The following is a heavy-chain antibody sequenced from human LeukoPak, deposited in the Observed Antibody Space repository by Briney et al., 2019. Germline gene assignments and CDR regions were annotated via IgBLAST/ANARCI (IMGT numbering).Heavy chain of an antibody. V-gene: IGHV1-58*01. CDR1: GFTFTSSA. Sequence: SVKVSCKASGFTFTSSAVQWVRQARGQRLEWIGWIVVGSGNTNYAQKFQGRVTITADESTSTAYMELSSLRSEDTAVYYCARAIVGATTYYYYGMDVWGQGTTVTVSS. D-gene: IGHD1-26*01. CDR3: ARAIVGATTYYYYGMDV. CDR2: IVVGSGNT. J-gene: IGHJ6*02.